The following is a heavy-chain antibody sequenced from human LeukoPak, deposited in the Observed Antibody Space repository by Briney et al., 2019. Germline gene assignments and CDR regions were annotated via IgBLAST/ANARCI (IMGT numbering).Heavy chain of an antibody. J-gene: IGHJ4*02. V-gene: IGHV4-34*01. CDR2: INHSGST. Sequence: SETLSLTCAVYGGSFSGYYWSWIRQPPGKGRDWIGEINHSGSTNYNPSLKSRVTISVDTSKNQFSLKLSSVTAADAAVYYCARGNKIDLIYYFDYWGQGTLVTVSS. CDR3: ARGNKIDLIYYFDY. CDR1: GGSFSGYY. D-gene: IGHD3/OR15-3a*01.